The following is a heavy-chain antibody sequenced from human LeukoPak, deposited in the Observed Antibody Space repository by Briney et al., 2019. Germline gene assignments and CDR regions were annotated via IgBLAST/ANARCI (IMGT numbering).Heavy chain of an antibody. D-gene: IGHD5-18*01. Sequence: ESLKISCKGSGYSFTSYWIVWVRQMPGKGLEGMGIIYSGDSDPIYSPSFQGQVTISGDKSISTAYLQWSSLKASDAAMYYCARQTPVDTDMVTSIDHWGQGTLVTVSS. J-gene: IGHJ4*02. CDR1: GYSFTSYW. CDR3: ARQTPVDTDMVTSIDH. CDR2: IYSGDSDP. V-gene: IGHV5-51*01.